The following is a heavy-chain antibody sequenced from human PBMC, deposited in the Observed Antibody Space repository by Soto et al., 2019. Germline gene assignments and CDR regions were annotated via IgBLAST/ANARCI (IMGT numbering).Heavy chain of an antibody. CDR3: ARDIAAAGMQDWFDP. CDR1: GGSSSGYY. CDR2: IYTSGTT. V-gene: IGHV4-4*07. D-gene: IGHD6-13*01. J-gene: IGHJ5*02. Sequence: TLSLTCSVSGGSSSGYYWSWIRQPAGKGLEWLGRIYTSGTTNYNPSLKSRITMSVDTSKNQFSLKLSSVTVADTAVYYCARDIAAAGMQDWFDPWGQGTLVTVPS.